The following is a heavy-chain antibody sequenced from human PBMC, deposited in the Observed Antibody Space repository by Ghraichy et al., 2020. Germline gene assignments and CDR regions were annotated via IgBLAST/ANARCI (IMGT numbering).Heavy chain of an antibody. J-gene: IGHJ5*02. Sequence: ASVKVSCKASGYTFSDYYIHWVRQAPGQGLEWMGWINPSNGGTSYPQKFQGRVTMTRDTSISTAYMELSRLRSDDTAVYYCARDKGRPNWFDPWGQGTLVTVSS. CDR3: ARDKGRPNWFDP. V-gene: IGHV1-2*02. CDR2: INPSNGGT. CDR1: GYTFSDYY.